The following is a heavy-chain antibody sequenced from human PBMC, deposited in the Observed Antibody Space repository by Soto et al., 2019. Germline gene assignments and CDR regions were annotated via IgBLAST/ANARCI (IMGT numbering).Heavy chain of an antibody. D-gene: IGHD3-3*01. J-gene: IGHJ4*02. CDR2: ISASGDAT. CDR3: AKKVTIYAVDPADY. Sequence: GSLRLSCAASGFTFSDFGVSWVRQAPGKGLEWVSVISASGDATYYAASVKGRYTLSRDNSKNTLYLQMNSLTVADTAVYYCAKKVTIYAVDPADYWGQGTQVTVSS. CDR1: GFTFSDFG. V-gene: IGHV3-23*01.